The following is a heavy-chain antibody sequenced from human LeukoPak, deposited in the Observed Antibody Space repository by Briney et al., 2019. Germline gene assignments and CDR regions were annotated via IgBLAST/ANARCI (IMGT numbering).Heavy chain of an antibody. D-gene: IGHD3-3*02. CDR2: ISGSSSTI. J-gene: IGHJ4*02. Sequence: PGGSLRLSCAASGFTFSDHYMNWVRQAPGKGLEWVSYISGSSSTIYYADSVKGRFTISRDNAKNSLYLQMNSLRAEDTAVYYCARDISFDYWGQGTLVTVSS. CDR3: ARDISFDY. V-gene: IGHV3-48*01. CDR1: GFTFSDHY.